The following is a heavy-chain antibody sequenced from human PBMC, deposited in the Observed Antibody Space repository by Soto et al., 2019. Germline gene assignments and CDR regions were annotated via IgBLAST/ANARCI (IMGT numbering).Heavy chain of an antibody. J-gene: IGHJ6*02. CDR1: GGSISSYY. CDR2: IYNGGNT. V-gene: IGHV4-4*07. D-gene: IGHD3-10*01. Sequence: ETLSLTCTVSGGSISSYYWSWIRQSAGKGLEWIGRIYNGGNTQYNPSLKSRVTMSADTSKNQFSLRLNSVTAADTAVYYCARDGSDSYGLDVWGQGTTVTVSS. CDR3: ARDGSDSYGLDV.